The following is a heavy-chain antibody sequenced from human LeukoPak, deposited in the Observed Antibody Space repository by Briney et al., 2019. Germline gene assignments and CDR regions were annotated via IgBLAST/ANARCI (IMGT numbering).Heavy chain of an antibody. J-gene: IGHJ4*02. CDR2: IDYSGST. D-gene: IGHD5-24*01. CDR1: GGSISSYY. CDR3: ARHGGGYSFDY. Sequence: SETLSLTCTVSGGSISSYYWSWIRQPPGKGLEWIGYIDYSGSTKYNPSLKGRVTTSVDTSKNQFSLNLSSVTAADTAVYYCARHGGGYSFDYWGQGTLVTVSS. V-gene: IGHV4-59*08.